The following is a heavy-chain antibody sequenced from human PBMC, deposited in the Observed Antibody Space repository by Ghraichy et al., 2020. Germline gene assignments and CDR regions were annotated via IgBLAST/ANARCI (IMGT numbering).Heavy chain of an antibody. V-gene: IGHV3-23*01. J-gene: IGHJ3*02. D-gene: IGHD3-10*01. CDR2: ISGSGGST. Sequence: GSLRLSCAASGFTFSSYAMSWVRQAPGKGLEWVSAISGSGGSTYYADSVKGRFTISRDNSKNTLYLQMNSLRAEDTAVYYCATRGAGFGDAFDIWGQGTMVTVSS. CDR3: ATRGAGFGDAFDI. CDR1: GFTFSSYA.